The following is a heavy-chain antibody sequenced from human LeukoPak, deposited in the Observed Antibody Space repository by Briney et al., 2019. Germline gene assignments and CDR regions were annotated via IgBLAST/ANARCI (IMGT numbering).Heavy chain of an antibody. D-gene: IGHD6-19*01. Sequence: PGGSLRLSCAASGFTFSRNWMHWFRQAPGKGLVWVSRINSDGSSTNYADSVKGRFTISRDNAKNTLHLQMNSLRAEDTAVYYCVRDLGIAVAPGYWGQGTLVTVSS. CDR2: INSDGSST. CDR3: VRDLGIAVAPGY. J-gene: IGHJ4*02. V-gene: IGHV3-74*01. CDR1: GFTFSRNW.